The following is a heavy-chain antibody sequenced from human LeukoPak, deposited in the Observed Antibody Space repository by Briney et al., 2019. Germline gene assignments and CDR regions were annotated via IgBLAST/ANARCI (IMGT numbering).Heavy chain of an antibody. Sequence: SETLSLTCTVSGGSISSYYWSWIRQPPGKGLEWIGCIYYSGSTNYNPSLKSRVPISVDTSKNQFSLKLSSVTAADTAVYYCARRRNYYDSSGIFDYWGQGTLVTVSS. CDR1: GGSISSYY. CDR2: IYYSGST. V-gene: IGHV4-59*01. D-gene: IGHD3-22*01. CDR3: ARRRNYYDSSGIFDY. J-gene: IGHJ4*02.